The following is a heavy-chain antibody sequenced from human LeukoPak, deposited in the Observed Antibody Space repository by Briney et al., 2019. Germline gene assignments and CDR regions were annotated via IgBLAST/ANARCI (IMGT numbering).Heavy chain of an antibody. CDR2: KNPNSGNT. Sequence: GASVKVSCKASGYTFTSYDINWVRQATGQGLEWMGWKNPNSGNTGYAQKFQGRVTITRNTSISTAYMELSSLRSEDTAVYYCARGLSGFTMIVGGAFDIWGQGTMVTVSS. CDR1: GYTFTSYD. J-gene: IGHJ3*02. V-gene: IGHV1-8*03. D-gene: IGHD3-22*01. CDR3: ARGLSGFTMIVGGAFDI.